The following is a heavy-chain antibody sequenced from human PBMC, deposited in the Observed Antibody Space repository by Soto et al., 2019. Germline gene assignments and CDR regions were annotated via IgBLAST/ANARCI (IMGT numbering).Heavy chain of an antibody. D-gene: IGHD5-18*01. J-gene: IGHJ4*02. CDR2: ISFTSSYT. CDR3: ARDRGYTYGFDY. V-gene: IGHV3-11*06. CDR1: GFIFSDYH. Sequence: GGSLRLSCAASGFIFSDYHMSWIRQAPGKGLEWVSYISFTSSYTNYADSVKGRFTISRDNAKNSLYLQMNSLRDEDTAVYYCARDRGYTYGFDYWGQGTLVTVSS.